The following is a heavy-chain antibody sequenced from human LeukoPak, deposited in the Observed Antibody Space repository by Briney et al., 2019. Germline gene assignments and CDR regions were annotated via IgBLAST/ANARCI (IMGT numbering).Heavy chain of an antibody. CDR2: IYYSGST. D-gene: IGHD3-10*01. J-gene: IGHJ6*03. CDR1: GGSISSSSYY. CDR3: ARVKKGITMVRGVYYYYYMDV. V-gene: IGHV4-39*07. Sequence: SETLSLTCTVSGGSISSSSYYWGWIRQPPGKGLEWIGSIYYSGSTYYNPSLKSRVTISVDTSKNQFSLKLSSVTAADTAVYYCARVKKGITMVRGVYYYYYMDVWGKGTTVTISS.